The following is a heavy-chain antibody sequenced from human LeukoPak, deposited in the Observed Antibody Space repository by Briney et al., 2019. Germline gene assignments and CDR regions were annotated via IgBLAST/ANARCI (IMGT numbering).Heavy chain of an antibody. CDR1: GFTFSSYG. D-gene: IGHD2-21*01. CDR3: ARDQLSSYCGGDCYTIFDY. Sequence: PGRSLRLSCAASGFTFSSYGMHWVRQAPGKGLEWVAVIRYDGSNKYYADSVKGRFTISRDNSKNTLYLQMNSLRAEDTAVYYCARDQLSSYCGGDCYTIFDYWGQGTLVTVSS. V-gene: IGHV3-33*01. J-gene: IGHJ4*02. CDR2: IRYDGSNK.